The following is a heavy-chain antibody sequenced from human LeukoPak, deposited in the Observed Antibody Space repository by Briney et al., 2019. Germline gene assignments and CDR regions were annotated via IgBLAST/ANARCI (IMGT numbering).Heavy chain of an antibody. D-gene: IGHD5-18*01. CDR3: AREYSYAGDY. J-gene: IGHJ4*02. CDR1: GFTFSSYA. CDR2: ISYDGSNK. V-gene: IGHV3-30-3*01. Sequence: PGRSLRLSCAASGFTFSSYAMPWVRQAPGKGLEWVAVISYDGSNKYYADSVKGRFTISRDNSKNTPYLQMNSLRAEDTAVYYCAREYSYAGDYWGQGTLVTVSS.